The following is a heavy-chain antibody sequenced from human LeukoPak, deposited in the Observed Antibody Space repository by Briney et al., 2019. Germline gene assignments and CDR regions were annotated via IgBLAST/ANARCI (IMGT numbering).Heavy chain of an antibody. CDR2: RSYDGSNK. CDR1: GFTFSSYA. V-gene: IGHV3-30*04. Sequence: GGSLRLSCAASGFTFSSYAMHWVRQAPGKGLEWVAVRSYDGSNKYYADSVKGRFTISRDNSKNTLYLQMNSLRAEDTAVYHCARNDILTGYYKGNFDYWGQGTLVTVSS. J-gene: IGHJ4*02. D-gene: IGHD3-9*01. CDR3: ARNDILTGYYKGNFDY.